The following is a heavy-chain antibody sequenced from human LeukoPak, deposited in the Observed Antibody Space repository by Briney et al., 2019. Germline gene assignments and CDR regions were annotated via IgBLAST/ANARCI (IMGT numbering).Heavy chain of an antibody. Sequence: SVKVSCKASGGTFSSYAISWVRQAPGQGLEWMGGIIPIFGTANYAQKFQGRVTITADESTNTAYMELSSLRSEDTAVYYCARGRYSSSINSMDVWGQGTTVTVSS. CDR3: ARGRYSSSINSMDV. J-gene: IGHJ6*02. V-gene: IGHV1-69*13. CDR1: GGTFSSYA. CDR2: IIPIFGTA. D-gene: IGHD6-6*01.